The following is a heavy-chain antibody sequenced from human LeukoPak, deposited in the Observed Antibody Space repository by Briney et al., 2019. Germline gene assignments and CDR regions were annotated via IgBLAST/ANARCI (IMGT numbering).Heavy chain of an antibody. CDR2: IYYSGST. Sequence: SETLSLTCAVSGGSISSSNWWSWVRQPPGKGLEWIGSIYYSGSTYYNPSLKSRVTISVDTSKNQFSLKLSSVTAADTAVYYCASRPDSSGYYYAPFDAFDIWGQGTMVTVSS. J-gene: IGHJ3*02. D-gene: IGHD3-22*01. CDR3: ASRPDSSGYYYAPFDAFDI. CDR1: GGSISSSNW. V-gene: IGHV4-39*01.